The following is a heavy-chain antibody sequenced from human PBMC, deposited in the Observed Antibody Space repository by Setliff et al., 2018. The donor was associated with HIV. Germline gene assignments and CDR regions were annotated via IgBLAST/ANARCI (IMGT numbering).Heavy chain of an antibody. CDR1: GYSLTDYY. CDR3: SRGMDYYDTSGYYQYYFDY. V-gene: IGHV1-2*04. J-gene: IGHJ4*02. Sequence: GASVKISCKASGYSLTDYYIHWVRQAPGQGLEWMGWINPKSDGTNYAQKFQGWITMTRDTTTSTAYMVLSRLRSDDTAVYYCSRGMDYYDTSGYYQYYFDYWGQGTLVTVSS. CDR2: INPKSDGT. D-gene: IGHD3-22*01.